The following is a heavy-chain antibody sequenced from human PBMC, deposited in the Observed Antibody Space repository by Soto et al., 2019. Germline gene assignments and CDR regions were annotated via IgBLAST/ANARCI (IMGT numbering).Heavy chain of an antibody. V-gene: IGHV1-18*01. D-gene: IGHD3-3*01. CDR1: GYTFTSYG. Sequence: ASVKVSCKASGYTFTSYGISWVRQAPGQGLEWMGWISAYNGNTNYAQKLQGRVTMTTDTSTSTAYMELRSLRSDDTAVYYCARGRYYDFWTGSHYYYGMDVWGQGTTVTVSS. CDR3: ARGRYYDFWTGSHYYYGMDV. CDR2: ISAYNGNT. J-gene: IGHJ6*02.